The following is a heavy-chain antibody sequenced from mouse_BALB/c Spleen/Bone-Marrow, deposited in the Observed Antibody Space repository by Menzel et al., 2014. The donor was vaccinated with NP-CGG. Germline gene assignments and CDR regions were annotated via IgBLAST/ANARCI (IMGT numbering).Heavy chain of an antibody. V-gene: IGHV5-6-5*01. CDR3: ARYDYDGAYAMDY. CDR1: GFTFSSYA. CDR2: ISSGGST. D-gene: IGHD2-4*01. J-gene: IGHJ4*01. Sequence: DVQLVESGGGLVKPGGSLKLSCAASGFTFSSYAMSWVRRTPEKRLEWVASISSGGSTYYPDSVKGRFTISRDNARNILYLQMSSLRSEDTAMYYCARYDYDGAYAMDYWGQGTSVTVSS.